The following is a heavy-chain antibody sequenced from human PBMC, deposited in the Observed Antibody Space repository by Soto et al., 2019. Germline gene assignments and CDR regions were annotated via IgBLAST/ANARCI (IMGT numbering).Heavy chain of an antibody. CDR1: GYTFTGYY. Sequence: QVQLVQSGAEVKKPGASVKVSCKASGYTFTGYYMHWVRQAPGQGLEWMGWINPNSGGTNYAQKLQGWVTLTRYTSISTAYMELSRLRSDDTAAYYCARDRIQLWSTISEDYYYYGMDVWGQGTTVTVSS. CDR3: ARDRIQLWSTISEDYYYYGMDV. D-gene: IGHD5-18*01. J-gene: IGHJ6*02. V-gene: IGHV1-2*04. CDR2: INPNSGGT.